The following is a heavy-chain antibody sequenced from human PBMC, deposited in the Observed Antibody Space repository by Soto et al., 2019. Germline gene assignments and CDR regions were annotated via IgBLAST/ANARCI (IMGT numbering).Heavy chain of an antibody. CDR3: ARSMVRGVIIAPYYYYGMDV. Sequence: GESLKISCKGSGYSFTSYWIGWVRQMPGKGLEWMGIIYPGDSDTRYSPPFQGQVTISADKSISTAYLQWSSLKASDTAMYYCARSMVRGVIIAPYYYYGMDVWGQGTTVTVSS. CDR1: GYSFTSYW. J-gene: IGHJ6*02. CDR2: IYPGDSDT. D-gene: IGHD3-10*01. V-gene: IGHV5-51*01.